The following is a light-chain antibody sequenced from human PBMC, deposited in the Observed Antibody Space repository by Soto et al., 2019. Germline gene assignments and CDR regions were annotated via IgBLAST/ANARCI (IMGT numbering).Light chain of an antibody. CDR3: QVWDSSSDLRGV. Sequence: SYELTQPPSVSGAPGKTARITCGGNNIESKSVHWYQQKPGQAPVLVIYYDNDRPSGIPERFSGSNSGNTATLTISRVEAGDEADYYCQVWDSSSDLRGVFGGGTKLTVL. J-gene: IGLJ2*01. V-gene: IGLV3-21*04. CDR2: YDN. CDR1: NIESKS.